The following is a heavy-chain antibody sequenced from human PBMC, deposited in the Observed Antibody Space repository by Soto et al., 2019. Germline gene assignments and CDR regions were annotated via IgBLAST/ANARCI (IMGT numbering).Heavy chain of an antibody. CDR1: GFTFSSYG. J-gene: IGHJ5*02. CDR3: ARVSLIITPRTTYNWFDP. CDR2: IWYDGSNK. Sequence: PGGSLRLSCAASGFTFSSYGMHWVRQAPGKGLEWVAVIWYDGSNKYYADSVKGRFTISRDNSKNTLYLQMNSLRAEDTAVYYCARVSLIITPRTTYNWFDPRGQGTLVTVSS. V-gene: IGHV3-33*01. D-gene: IGHD3-10*01.